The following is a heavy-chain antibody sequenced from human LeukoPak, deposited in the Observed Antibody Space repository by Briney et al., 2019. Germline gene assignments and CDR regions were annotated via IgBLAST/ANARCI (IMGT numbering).Heavy chain of an antibody. CDR1: GGSISSYY. CDR2: IYYSGST. D-gene: IGHD3-10*01. J-gene: IGHJ5*02. Sequence: SETLSLTCTVSGGSISSYYWSWIRQPPGKGLEWIGYIYYSGSTNYNPSLRSRATISVDTSKNQFSLKLSSVTAADTAVYYCASRITMVRGFDPWGQGTLVTVSS. V-gene: IGHV4-59*01. CDR3: ASRITMVRGFDP.